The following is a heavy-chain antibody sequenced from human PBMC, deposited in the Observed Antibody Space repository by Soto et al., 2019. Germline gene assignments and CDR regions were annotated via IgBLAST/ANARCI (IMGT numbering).Heavy chain of an antibody. CDR2: INHSGST. V-gene: IGHV4-34*01. CDR1: GGYFSGYY. Sequence: PSETLSLTCAVYGGYFSGYYWSWIRQPPGKGLEWIGEINHSGSTNYNPSLKSRVTISVDTSKNQFSLKLSSVTAADTAVYYCARASMVVVPAAMYHYYYMDVWGKGTTVTVSS. D-gene: IGHD2-2*01. J-gene: IGHJ6*03. CDR3: ARASMVVVPAAMYHYYYMDV.